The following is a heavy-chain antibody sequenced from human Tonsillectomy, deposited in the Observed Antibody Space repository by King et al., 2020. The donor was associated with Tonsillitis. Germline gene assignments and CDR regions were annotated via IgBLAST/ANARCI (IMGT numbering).Heavy chain of an antibody. Sequence: QLVQSGGGVVQPGGSLRLSCAASGFTFSSYGMHWVRQAPGKGLEWVAFIRYDGSNKYYADSVKGRFTISRANSKNTLYLQMNSLRAEDTAVYYCAKDPRYCSGGSCYNYWGQGTLVTVSS. J-gene: IGHJ4*02. D-gene: IGHD2-15*01. CDR3: AKDPRYCSGGSCYNY. V-gene: IGHV3-30*02. CDR1: GFTFSSYG. CDR2: IRYDGSNK.